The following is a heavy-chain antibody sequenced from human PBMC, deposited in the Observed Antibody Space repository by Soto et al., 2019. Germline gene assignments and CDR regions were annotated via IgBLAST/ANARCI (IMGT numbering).Heavy chain of an antibody. Sequence: QVQLQESGPGLVKPSGTLSLTCAVSSGSISSSTWRSWVRQPPGKGLEWIGEIYHSGSIKYSPSLASRVTISVDKSTNQFSLKLSSATAADTAVYYCARRSPRGDHFDYWGQGTLVTVSS. V-gene: IGHV4-4*02. CDR2: IYHSGSI. D-gene: IGHD3-10*01. CDR3: ARRSPRGDHFDY. CDR1: SGSISSSTW. J-gene: IGHJ4*02.